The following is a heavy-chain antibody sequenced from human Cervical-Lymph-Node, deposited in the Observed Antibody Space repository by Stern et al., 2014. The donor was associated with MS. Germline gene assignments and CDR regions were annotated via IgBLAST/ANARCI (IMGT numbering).Heavy chain of an antibody. D-gene: IGHD5/OR15-5a*01. Sequence: QDQLVQSGAQVKKPGASVKVSCKGSGYTFIRYYIHWVRQAPGQGLEWMGVVNANGGSARYAQKCQGRVTMASDTSTSTVSMELSSLRSEDTAVYYCATLYDSSGNYGMEVWGQGTTVIVSS. CDR3: ATLYDSSGNYGMEV. CDR2: VNANGGSA. V-gene: IGHV1-46*01. J-gene: IGHJ6*02. CDR1: GYTFIRYY.